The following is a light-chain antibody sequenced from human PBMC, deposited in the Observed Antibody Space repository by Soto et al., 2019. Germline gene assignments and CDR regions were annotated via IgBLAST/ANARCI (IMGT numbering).Light chain of an antibody. CDR1: QSISNY. Sequence: DIQLTQSPSTLSASVGDRVTITCRASQSISNYLAWYQQKPGKAPKVLIYKASSLESGVPSRFSGSGSGTEFTLTISSLQADDVATYYCQHCDSYWTFGQGTMVEIK. CDR2: KAS. V-gene: IGKV1-5*03. CDR3: QHCDSYWT. J-gene: IGKJ1*01.